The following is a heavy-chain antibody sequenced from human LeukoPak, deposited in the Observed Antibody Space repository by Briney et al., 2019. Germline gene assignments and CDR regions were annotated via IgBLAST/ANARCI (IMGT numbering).Heavy chain of an antibody. D-gene: IGHD2-15*01. Sequence: GGSLRLSCAASVVTFRDSGMHWVCQAPREGLEWVAVIWYDGSNKYYADSVKGRFTISRDNSKNTLYLQMNSLRAADTAVYYCARGVAANSGAFDYRGQGTLVTVSS. J-gene: IGHJ4*02. CDR3: ARGVAANSGAFDY. V-gene: IGHV3-33*01. CDR2: IWYDGSNK. CDR1: VVTFRDSG.